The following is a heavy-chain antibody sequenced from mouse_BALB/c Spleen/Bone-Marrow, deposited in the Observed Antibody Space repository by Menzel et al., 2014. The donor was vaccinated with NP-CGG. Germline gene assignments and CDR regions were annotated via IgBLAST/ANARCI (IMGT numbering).Heavy chain of an antibody. D-gene: IGHD2-4*01. CDR3: ARGYDYSSWFAY. CDR1: GFTFSNYG. CDR2: INVNGDTT. V-gene: IGHV5-6-3*01. J-gene: IGHJ3*01. Sequence: EVQLQESGGGLVQPGGSLKLSCAASGFTFSNYGMSWVRQTPDKRLEMIATINVNGDTTYHPDSVKGRFTIPRDNVKNTLYLQMSSLKSEDTAMYYCARGYDYSSWFAYWGQGTLVTVSA.